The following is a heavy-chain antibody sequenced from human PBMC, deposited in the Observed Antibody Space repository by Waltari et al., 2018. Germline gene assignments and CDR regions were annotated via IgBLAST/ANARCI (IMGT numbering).Heavy chain of an antibody. D-gene: IGHD2-21*02. J-gene: IGHJ4*02. CDR1: GFTFSRYG. V-gene: IGHV3-33*01. CDR2: IWYDGSNA. CDR3: ASNLLGDYYFNY. Sequence: QVQLVESGGGVVQPGTSLRLSCAASGFTFSRYGMHWVRQAPGQGLEWGAVIWYDGSNAYYADSVKGRFDISRDNSKNTVHLQMSSLRVEDTAVYYCASNLLGDYYFNYWGQGTLVTVSS.